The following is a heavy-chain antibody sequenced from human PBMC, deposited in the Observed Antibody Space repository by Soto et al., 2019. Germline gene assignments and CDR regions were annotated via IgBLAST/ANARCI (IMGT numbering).Heavy chain of an antibody. CDR2: IYYSGTT. CDR1: GGYVCSDSYD. V-gene: IGHV4-39*01. Sequence: SGSLSLTCAVSGGYVCSDSYDWGWIRQPPGKGPEWIGTIYYSGTTYYNPSLKSRVTISVDTSRNQFSLKLSSVTAADTAVYYCTRHRAYYYDSSGRDAFDIWGQGTMVTVSS. CDR3: TRHRAYYYDSSGRDAFDI. J-gene: IGHJ3*02. D-gene: IGHD3-22*01.